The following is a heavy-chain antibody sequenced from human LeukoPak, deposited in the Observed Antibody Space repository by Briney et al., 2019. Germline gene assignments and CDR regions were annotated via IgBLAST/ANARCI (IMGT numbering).Heavy chain of an antibody. J-gene: IGHJ4*02. CDR2: ISYDGSNK. CDR3: AKGRRTTVVTPADY. V-gene: IGHV3-30*18. D-gene: IGHD4-23*01. Sequence: GGSLRLSCAASGFTFSSYGMHWVRQAPGKGLEWVAVISYDGSNKYYADSVKGRFTISRDNSKNTLYLQMNSLRAEDTAVYYCAKGRRTTVVTPADYWGQGTLVTVSS. CDR1: GFTFSSYG.